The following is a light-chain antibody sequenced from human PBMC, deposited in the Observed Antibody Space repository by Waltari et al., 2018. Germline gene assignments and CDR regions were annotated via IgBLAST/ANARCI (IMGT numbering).Light chain of an antibody. CDR2: HAS. V-gene: IGKV3-20*01. Sequence: EIVLTQSPGTLSLSPGERATLSCRASQSISKYVAWYPQKPGPAPRLLIYHASSRAASIPDRFSGSGSGTDFSLSISRLETEDFAVYYCQHYESLPVTFGQGTKVEIK. CDR1: QSISKY. CDR3: QHYESLPVT. J-gene: IGKJ1*01.